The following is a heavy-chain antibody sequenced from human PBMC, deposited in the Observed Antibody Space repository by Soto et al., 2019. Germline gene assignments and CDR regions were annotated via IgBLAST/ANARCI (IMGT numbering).Heavy chain of an antibody. CDR3: AKGRAITVFGVITPFDS. J-gene: IGHJ4*02. CDR2: ISGNSGTT. D-gene: IGHD3-3*01. V-gene: IGHV3-23*01. Sequence: EVQLLESGGDFTQPGGSLRLSCEGSGFNFSNYALNWVRQAPGKRLEWVSVISGNSGTTYYAASVKGRFTISRDNSKKTLYLQMNSLRADDTAVYYCAKGRAITVFGVITPFDSWGQGTLVTVSS. CDR1: GFNFSNYA.